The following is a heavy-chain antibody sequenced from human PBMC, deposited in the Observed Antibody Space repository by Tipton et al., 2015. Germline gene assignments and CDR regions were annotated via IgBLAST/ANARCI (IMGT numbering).Heavy chain of an antibody. V-gene: IGHV5-51*01. J-gene: IGHJ4*02. Sequence: QSGAEVKEPGESLKMSCKGSGYIFDNYWIAWVRQMPGKGLEWMGMIFVGDSDARYSPSFQGRVTFSGDKSTSTAYLHWSSLKASDRAVYFCARQGFGGNSIDYWGQGTLVTVSS. CDR2: IFVGDSDA. CDR3: ARQGFGGNSIDY. CDR1: GYIFDNYW. D-gene: IGHD4-23*01.